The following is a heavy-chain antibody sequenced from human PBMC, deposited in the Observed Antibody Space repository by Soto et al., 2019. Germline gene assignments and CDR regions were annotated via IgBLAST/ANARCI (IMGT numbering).Heavy chain of an antibody. CDR1: GYTFISYG. CDR2: ISAYNGKT. Sequence: QVPLVQSGAEVKKTGASVEVSCKASGYTFISYGISWVRQAPGQGLEWMGWISAYNGKTNYAQKFQGRVTMTTDTATSTASMELRSLRSDDTAVYSVARAGFSTSWLGILATGVRGVELDYWGQGTLVTVSS. CDR3: ARAGFSTSWLGILATGVRGVELDY. J-gene: IGHJ4*02. V-gene: IGHV1-18*01. D-gene: IGHD6-13*01.